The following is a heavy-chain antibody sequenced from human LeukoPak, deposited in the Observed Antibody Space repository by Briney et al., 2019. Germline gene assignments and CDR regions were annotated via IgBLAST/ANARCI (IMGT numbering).Heavy chain of an antibody. CDR1: GFTFSSYE. Sequence: GGSLRLSCAASGFTFSSYEMNWVRQAPGKGLEWVSYISSSGSTIYYADSVKGRFTISRDNAKNSLYLQMNSLRAEDTAVYYCARDPSRRETAGIAVVDGDYWGQGTLVTVSS. J-gene: IGHJ4*02. V-gene: IGHV3-48*03. CDR2: ISSSGSTI. CDR3: ARDPSRRETAGIAVVDGDY. D-gene: IGHD6-19*01.